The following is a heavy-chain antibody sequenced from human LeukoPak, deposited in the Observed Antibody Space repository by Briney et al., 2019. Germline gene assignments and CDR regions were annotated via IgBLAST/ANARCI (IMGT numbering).Heavy chain of an antibody. CDR3: ARVTWELPNYYYYYGMDV. D-gene: IGHD1-26*01. CDR1: GGTFSSYA. V-gene: IGHV1-69*04. CDR2: IIPILGIA. Sequence: SVKVSCKASGGTFSSYAISWMRQAPGPGLEWMGRIIPILGIANYAQKFQGRVTITADKSTSTAYMELNSLRDEDTAVYYCARVTWELPNYYYYYGMDVWGQGTTVTVSS. J-gene: IGHJ6*02.